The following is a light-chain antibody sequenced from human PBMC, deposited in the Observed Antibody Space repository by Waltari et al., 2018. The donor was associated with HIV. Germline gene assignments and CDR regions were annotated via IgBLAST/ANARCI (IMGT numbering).Light chain of an antibody. V-gene: IGLV2-11*01. J-gene: IGLJ2*01. CDR1: SSDVGGYNY. Sequence: QSVLTQPRSVSGSPGQSVTISCTGTSSDVGGYNYVSWYQQHPGKAPKLMIYDVSKRPSGVPDRFSGSKSGNTASLTISGLQAEDEADYYCCSHAGSQVVFGGGTKLTVL. CDR3: CSHAGSQVV. CDR2: DVS.